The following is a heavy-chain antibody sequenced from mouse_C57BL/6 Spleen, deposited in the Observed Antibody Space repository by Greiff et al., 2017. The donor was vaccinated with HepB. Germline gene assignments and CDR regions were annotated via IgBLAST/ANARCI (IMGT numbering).Heavy chain of an antibody. Sequence: QVTLKESGPGILQSSQTLSLTCSFSGFSLSTSGMGVSWIRQPSGKGLEWLAHIYWDDDKRYNPSLKSRLTISKDTSRNQVFLKITSVDTADTATYYCARRAMDYGSSYEGNYYFDYWGQGTTLTVSS. J-gene: IGHJ2*01. CDR3: ARRAMDYGSSYEGNYYFDY. V-gene: IGHV8-12*01. CDR1: GFSLSTSGMG. CDR2: IYWDDDK. D-gene: IGHD1-1*01.